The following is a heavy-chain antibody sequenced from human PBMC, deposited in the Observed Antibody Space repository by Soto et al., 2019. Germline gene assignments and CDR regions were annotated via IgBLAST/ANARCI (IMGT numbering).Heavy chain of an antibody. J-gene: IGHJ2*01. CDR3: ARAVLGGKARRGYWYFDL. CDR1: GFTFSSYW. CDR2: IKQDGSEK. Sequence: GGSLRLSCAASGFTFSSYWMSWVRQAPGKGLEWVANIKQDGSEKYYVDSVKGRFTISRDNAKNSLYLQMNSLRAEDTAVYYCARAVLGGKARRGYWYFDLWGRGTLVTVSS. D-gene: IGHD2-15*01. V-gene: IGHV3-7*01.